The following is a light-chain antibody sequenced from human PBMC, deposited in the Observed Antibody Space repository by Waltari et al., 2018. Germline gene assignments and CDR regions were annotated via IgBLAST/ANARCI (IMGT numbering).Light chain of an antibody. Sequence: QSAVTQPVSVSGSPGQSITLSCAGSSSDLGAFKYVSCYQQHPGAAPKVLIYNVSERPSGVSNRCSGSKSGNTASLTISGLQTEDEADYYCTAHGPGSATIFGTGTRVSVL. CDR2: NVS. J-gene: IGLJ1*01. CDR3: TAHGPGSATI. V-gene: IGLV2-14*03. CDR1: SSDLGAFKY.